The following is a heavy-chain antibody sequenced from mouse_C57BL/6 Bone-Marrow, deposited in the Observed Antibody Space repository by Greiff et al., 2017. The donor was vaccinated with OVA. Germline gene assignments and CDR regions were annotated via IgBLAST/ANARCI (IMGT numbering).Heavy chain of an antibody. CDR2: INPNNGGT. CDR3: ARGGTTLYYYAMDY. Sequence: EVQLQQSGPELVKPGASVKISCKASGYTFTDYYMNWVKQSHGKSLEWIGDINPNNGGTSYNQKFKGKATLTVDKSYSTAYMELRSLTSEDSAVYYCARGGTTLYYYAMDYWGQGTSVTVSS. J-gene: IGHJ4*01. CDR1: GYTFTDYY. V-gene: IGHV1-26*01. D-gene: IGHD6-5*01.